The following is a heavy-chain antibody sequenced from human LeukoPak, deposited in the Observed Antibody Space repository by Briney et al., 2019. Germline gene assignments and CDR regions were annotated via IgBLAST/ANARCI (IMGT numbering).Heavy chain of an antibody. CDR3: AKGYYDYVWGSYYFDY. CDR2: ISGSGGST. CDR1: GFTFSSYA. V-gene: IGHV3-23*01. Sequence: TGGSLRLSCAASGFTFSSYAMSWVRQAPGKGLEWVSAISGSGGSTYYADSVKGRFTISRDNSRDTLYLQMNSPRAEDTAVYYCAKGYYDYVWGSYYFDYWGQGTLVTVSS. D-gene: IGHD3-16*01. J-gene: IGHJ4*02.